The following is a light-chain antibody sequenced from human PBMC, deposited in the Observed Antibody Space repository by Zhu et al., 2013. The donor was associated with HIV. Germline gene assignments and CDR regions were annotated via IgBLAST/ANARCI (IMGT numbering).Light chain of an antibody. CDR3: QQYNNWPPWYS. CDR2: WAS. V-gene: IGKV4-1*01. CDR1: QSVLYSSNNKNY. J-gene: IGKJ2*03. Sequence: DIVMTQSPDSLAVSLGERATINCKSSQSVLYSSNNKNYLAWYQQKPGQPPKLIISWASVRQAGVPDRFSGSGSGSDFTLTISSPQAEDVAVYYCQQYNNWPPWYSFGQGTKLEIK.